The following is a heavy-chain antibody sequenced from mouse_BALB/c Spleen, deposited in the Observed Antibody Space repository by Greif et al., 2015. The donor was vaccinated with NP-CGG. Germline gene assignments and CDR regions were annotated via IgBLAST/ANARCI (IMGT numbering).Heavy chain of an antibody. V-gene: IGHV14-3*02. J-gene: IGHJ2*01. Sequence: EVQGVESGAELVKPGASVKLSCTASGFNIKDTYMHWVKQRPEQGLEWIGRIDPANGNTKYDPKFQGKATITADTSSNTAYLQLSSLTSEDTAVYYCARGLRVFDYWGQGTTLTVSS. CDR3: ARGLRVFDY. CDR2: IDPANGNT. D-gene: IGHD2-2*01. CDR1: GFNIKDTY.